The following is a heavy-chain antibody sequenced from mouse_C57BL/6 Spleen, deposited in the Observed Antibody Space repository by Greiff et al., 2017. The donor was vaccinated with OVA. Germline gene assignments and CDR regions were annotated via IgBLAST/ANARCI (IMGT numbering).Heavy chain of an antibody. CDR1: GFTFSDYG. V-gene: IGHV5-17*01. D-gene: IGHD2-3*01. CDR2: ISSGSSTI. J-gene: IGHJ3*01. Sequence: EVQVVESGGGLVKPGGSLKLSCAASGFTFSDYGMHWVRQAPEKGLEWVAYISSGSSTIYYADTVKGRFTISRDNAKNTLFLQMTSLRSEDTAMYYCARNFDDGYYWFAYWGQGTLVTVSA. CDR3: ARNFDDGYYWFAY.